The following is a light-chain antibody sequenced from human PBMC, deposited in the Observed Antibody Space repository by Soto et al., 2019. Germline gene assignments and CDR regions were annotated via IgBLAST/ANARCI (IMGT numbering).Light chain of an antibody. V-gene: IGKV1-39*01. CDR2: GAY. CDR1: RDISTS. J-gene: IGKJ3*01. Sequence: DIQMTQSPSSLSAFVGDRVIITCQASRDISTSLNWFQHKPGESPKLLIYGAYNLQSGISSRFSGSGSGTDFTLTISSLQPEDFATYYCHQSYVNPETFGSGTKVDIK. CDR3: HQSYVNPET.